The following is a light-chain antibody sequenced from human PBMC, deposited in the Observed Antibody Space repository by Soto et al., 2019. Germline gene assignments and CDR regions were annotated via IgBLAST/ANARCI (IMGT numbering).Light chain of an antibody. CDR1: SSNIGKYY. CDR2: DNT. Sequence: QSVLSQPPSVTAAPGQRVTISCSGSSSNIGKYYVSWYQQVPGTAPTLLIYDNTQRPSGIPDRFSGSKSGTSATLAITGLQTGHEADYYCGSWDSSLSAYVFGAGTKVTVL. J-gene: IGLJ1*01. V-gene: IGLV1-51*01. CDR3: GSWDSSLSAYV.